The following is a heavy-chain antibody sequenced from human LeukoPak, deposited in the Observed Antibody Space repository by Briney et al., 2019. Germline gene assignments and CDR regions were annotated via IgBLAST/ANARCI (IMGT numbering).Heavy chain of an antibody. V-gene: IGHV3-7*04. Sequence: GGSLRLSCAASGFTFSTYWMSWVRQAPGKGLEWLANIKEDGTGKNHVDSVKGRFTISRDNAKKSLYLQMNGLRAEDTAVYYCAREIPQQLVAMDVWGQGTLVTVSS. J-gene: IGHJ4*02. D-gene: IGHD6-13*01. CDR3: AREIPQQLVAMDV. CDR1: GFTFSTYW. CDR2: IKEDGTGK.